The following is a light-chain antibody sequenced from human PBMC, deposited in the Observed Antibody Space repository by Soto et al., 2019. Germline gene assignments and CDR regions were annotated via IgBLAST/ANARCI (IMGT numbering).Light chain of an antibody. V-gene: IGLV2-14*03. Sequence: QSALTQPASVSGSPGQSITISCTGTSSDVGGYDYVSWYHHHPGKAPKLMIYDVTNRPSGVSNRFSGSKSGNTASLTISGLLSEDEADYYWISYASINTYVFGTGTKVTVL. CDR1: SSDVGGYDY. J-gene: IGLJ1*01. CDR3: ISYASINTYV. CDR2: DVT.